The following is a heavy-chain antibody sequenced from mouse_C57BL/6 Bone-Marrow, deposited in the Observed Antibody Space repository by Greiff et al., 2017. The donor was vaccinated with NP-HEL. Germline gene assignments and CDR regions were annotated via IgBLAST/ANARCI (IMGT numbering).Heavy chain of an antibody. Sequence: EVKLMESGGGLVQPGGSLKLSCAASGFTSSDYYMYWVRQTPEKRLEWVAYISNGGGSTYYPDTVKGRFTISRDNAKNTLYLQMSRLKSEDTAMYYCARGPYWGQGTLVTVSA. J-gene: IGHJ3*01. CDR3: ARGPY. CDR1: GFTSSDYY. CDR2: ISNGGGST. V-gene: IGHV5-12*01.